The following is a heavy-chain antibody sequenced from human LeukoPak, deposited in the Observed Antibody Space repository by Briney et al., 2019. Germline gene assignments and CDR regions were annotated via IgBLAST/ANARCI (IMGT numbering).Heavy chain of an antibody. Sequence: GGSLRLSCAASGFPFSGSWMDWVRQAPGKRMEWVANIRQDGSEKHYADSVKGRFTISRDNAKNSLFLQMSGLRAEDTAVYYCSRSLDYWGQGALVTVSS. CDR1: GFPFSGSW. J-gene: IGHJ4*02. V-gene: IGHV3-7*01. CDR2: IRQDGSEK. CDR3: SRSLDY.